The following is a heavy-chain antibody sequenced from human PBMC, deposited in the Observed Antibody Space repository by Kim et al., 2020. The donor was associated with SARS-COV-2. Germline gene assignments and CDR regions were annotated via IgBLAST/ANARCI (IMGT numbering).Heavy chain of an antibody. CDR2: IYYSGST. CDR3: ARERGVAVAGYYYYYGMDV. CDR1: AGSISRYY. D-gene: IGHD6-19*01. J-gene: IGHJ6*02. V-gene: IGHV4-59*01. Sequence: SETLSLTCTVSAGSISRYYWSWIRQPQGKGLEWIGYIYYSGSTNHNPSLKSRVTISVDTSKNQVSLKLRSVTAADTAVYYCARERGVAVAGYYYYYGMDVWGQGTTVTVSS.